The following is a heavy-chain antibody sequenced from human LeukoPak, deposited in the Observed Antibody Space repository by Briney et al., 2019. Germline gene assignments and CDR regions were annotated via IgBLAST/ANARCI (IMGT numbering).Heavy chain of an antibody. CDR1: GYTFTGYY. CDR3: AREGYCSSTSCYAEDGMDV. Sequence: ASVKVSCKASGYTFTGYYMHWVRQAPGQGLEWMGWINLNSGGRNYAQEFQGRVTMTRDTSISTAYMELSRLRSDDTAVYYCAREGYCSSTSCYAEDGMDVWGQGTTVTVSS. V-gene: IGHV1-2*02. J-gene: IGHJ6*02. D-gene: IGHD2-2*01. CDR2: INLNSGGR.